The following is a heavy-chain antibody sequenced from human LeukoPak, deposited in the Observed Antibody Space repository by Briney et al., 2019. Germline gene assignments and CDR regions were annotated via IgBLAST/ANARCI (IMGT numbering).Heavy chain of an antibody. Sequence: GSLRLSCAASGFTFSSYAMSWVRQAPGKGLEWVSAISGSGGSTYYADSVKGRFTISRDNSKNTLYLQMNSLRAEDTAVYYCAKSRFSAYYYYGMDVWGQGTTVTVSS. V-gene: IGHV3-23*01. CDR3: AKSRFSAYYYYGMDV. J-gene: IGHJ6*02. CDR1: GFTFSSYA. CDR2: ISGSGGST.